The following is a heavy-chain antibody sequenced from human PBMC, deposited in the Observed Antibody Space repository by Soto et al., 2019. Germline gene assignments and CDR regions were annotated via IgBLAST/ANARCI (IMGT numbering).Heavy chain of an antibody. CDR3: AINSLWDSSSSVDTDY. D-gene: IGHD6-6*01. J-gene: IGHJ4*02. CDR1: GGTFSSYA. Sequence: QVQLVQSGAEVKKPGSSVKVSCKASGGTFSSYALSWVRQAPGQGLEWMGGIIPIFGTANYEQKFQGRVTITADESTSTAYLELSSLSSEDTAVYYCAINSLWDSSSSVDTDYWGQGTLVTVSS. V-gene: IGHV1-69*01. CDR2: IIPIFGTA.